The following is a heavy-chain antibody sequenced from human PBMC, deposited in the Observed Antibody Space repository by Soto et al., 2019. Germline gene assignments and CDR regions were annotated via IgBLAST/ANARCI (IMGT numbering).Heavy chain of an antibody. CDR1: GFHFSRHG. CDR3: AREQVWPGNVLDV. CDR2: IWSDGSKE. Sequence: GGSLRLSCAASGFHFSRHGVHWVRQAPGRGLEWVAVIWSDGSKEYYAEPVKVRFSISRDNSKNTVSLQMNSLRSEDTAVYYCAREQVWPGNVLDVWGQGTTVTVSS. V-gene: IGHV3-33*01. D-gene: IGHD3-16*01. J-gene: IGHJ6*02.